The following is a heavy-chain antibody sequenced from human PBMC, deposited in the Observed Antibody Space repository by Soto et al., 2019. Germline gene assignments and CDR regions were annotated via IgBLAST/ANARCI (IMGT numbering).Heavy chain of an antibody. CDR1: GGSFSGYY. Sequence: SETLSLTCAVYGGSFSGYYWSWIRQPPGKGLEWIGYIYYSGSTYYNPSLKSRVTISVDTSKNQFSLKLSSVTAADTAVYYCARGGYYGSGSYYFDYWGQGTLVTVSS. J-gene: IGHJ4*02. CDR2: IYYSGST. V-gene: IGHV4-30-4*01. CDR3: ARGGYYGSGSYYFDY. D-gene: IGHD3-10*01.